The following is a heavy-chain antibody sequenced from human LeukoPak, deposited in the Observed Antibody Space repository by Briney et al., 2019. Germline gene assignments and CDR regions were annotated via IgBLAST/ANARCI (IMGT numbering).Heavy chain of an antibody. V-gene: IGHV4-61*02. CDR2: IYATGST. Sequence: PSETLSLTCTVSGGPISSGGYYWSWFRQPAGKGLEWIGRIYATGSTGYNPSLKSRVTISVDTSKNQFSLKLNSVTAADTAVYYCARHIVVAPTATNWFDPWGQGTLVTVSS. CDR3: ARHIVVAPTATNWFDP. CDR1: GGPISSGGYY. D-gene: IGHD2-2*01. J-gene: IGHJ5*02.